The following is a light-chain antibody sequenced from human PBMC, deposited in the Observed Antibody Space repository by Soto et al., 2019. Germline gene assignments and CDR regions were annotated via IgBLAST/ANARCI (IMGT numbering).Light chain of an antibody. CDR3: QHYVTFPLI. V-gene: IGKV3-20*01. Sequence: EIVLTQSPGTLSLSPGERATLSCRASQSVSSTYLAWYQQKPGQPPRLLIYAASNRATGIPDRFSASGSGTDFTLPISRLEPEDFAVYYCQHYVTFPLIFGGGTKVEIK. CDR1: QSVSSTY. CDR2: AAS. J-gene: IGKJ4*01.